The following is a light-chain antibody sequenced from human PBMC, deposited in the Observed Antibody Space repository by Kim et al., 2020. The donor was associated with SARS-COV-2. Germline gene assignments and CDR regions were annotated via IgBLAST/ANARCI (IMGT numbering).Light chain of an antibody. J-gene: IGKJ2*01. CDR2: GAS. CDR3: QQYNNLYT. CDR1: ESVRDN. V-gene: IGKV3-15*01. Sequence: LSVSPGERATLSCRASESVRDNLAWYQQRPGQAPRLLISGASTRATGVPTRFSGSGSGTEFTLIISSLQSEDFAVYYCQQYNNLYTFGQGTKLEI.